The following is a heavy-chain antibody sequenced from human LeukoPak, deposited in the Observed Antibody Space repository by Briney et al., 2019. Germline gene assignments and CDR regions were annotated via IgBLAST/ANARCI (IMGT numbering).Heavy chain of an antibody. J-gene: IGHJ6*02. CDR3: ARESGHPGYYYYGMDV. D-gene: IGHD2-15*01. CDR2: IYYSGST. Sequence: SETLSLTCTVSGASVGSAGYYWSWIRQPPGKGLEWIGYIYYSGSTNYNPSLKSRVTISVDTSKNQFSLKLSSVTAADTAVYYCARESGHPGYYYYGMDVWGQGTTVTVSS. V-gene: IGHV4-61*08. CDR1: GASVGSAGYY.